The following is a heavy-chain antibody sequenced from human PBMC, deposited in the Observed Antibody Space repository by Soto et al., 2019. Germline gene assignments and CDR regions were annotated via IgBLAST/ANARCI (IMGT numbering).Heavy chain of an antibody. CDR3: AKADSSGYLFPY. CDR2: ISGSGGST. J-gene: IGHJ4*02. D-gene: IGHD3-22*01. Sequence: GGSLRLACAASGFTFSSYAMSWVRQAPGKGLEWVSAISGSGGSTYYADSVKGRFTISRDNSKNTLYLQMNSLRAEDTAVYYCAKADSSGYLFPYWGQRSLDTGSS. CDR1: GFTFSSYA. V-gene: IGHV3-23*01.